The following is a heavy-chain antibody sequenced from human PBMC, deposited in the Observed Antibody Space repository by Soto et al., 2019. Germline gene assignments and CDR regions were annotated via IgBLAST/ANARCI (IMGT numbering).Heavy chain of an antibody. CDR2: ISYDGSNK. D-gene: IGHD6-19*01. CDR3: ANLAVVGTGHCDY. J-gene: IGHJ4*02. V-gene: IGHV3-30*18. Sequence: QVQLVESGGGVVQPGRSLRLSCAASGFTFSSYGMHWVRQAPGKGLEWVAVISYDGSNKYYADSVKGRFTISRDNSKNTLYLQMNSLRAEDTAVYYCANLAVVGTGHCDYWGQGTLVTVSS. CDR1: GFTFSSYG.